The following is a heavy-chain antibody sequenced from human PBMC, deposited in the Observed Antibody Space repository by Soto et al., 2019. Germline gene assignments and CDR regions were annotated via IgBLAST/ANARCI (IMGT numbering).Heavy chain of an antibody. V-gene: IGHV1-3*01. Sequence: QVQLMQSGAEVKKPGASVKVSCKASGYTFISYAMHWVRQAPGQRLEWMGWINAGNGNTKYSQKFQGRVTITRDTSASTAYMELSSLRSEDTAVYYCARGWRYYDILTGYLYWGQGTLVTVSS. CDR2: INAGNGNT. CDR3: ARGWRYYDILTGYLY. CDR1: GYTFISYA. J-gene: IGHJ4*02. D-gene: IGHD3-9*01.